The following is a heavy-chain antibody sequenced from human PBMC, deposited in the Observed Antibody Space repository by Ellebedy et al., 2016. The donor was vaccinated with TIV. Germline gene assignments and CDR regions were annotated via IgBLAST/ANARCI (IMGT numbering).Heavy chain of an antibody. CDR3: AKDIGGHSYGAFDN. CDR1: GLTFSSHA. Sequence: PGGSLRLSCAASGLTFSSHAMSWVRQAPGKGLEWVSSITGSGDNTYYADSVKGRFTMSRDISRDSLYLQMNSLRAEDTAVYYCAKDIGGHSYGAFDNWGQGILVTVSS. J-gene: IGHJ4*02. V-gene: IGHV3-23*01. D-gene: IGHD5-18*01. CDR2: ITGSGDNT.